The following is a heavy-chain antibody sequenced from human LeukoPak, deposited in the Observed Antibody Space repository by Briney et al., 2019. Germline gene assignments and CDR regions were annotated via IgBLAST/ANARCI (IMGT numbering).Heavy chain of an antibody. CDR3: ARLGTAEGTLEDY. J-gene: IGHJ4*02. Sequence: PGGSLRLSCAASGFTFSNYWMSWVRQPPGKGLEWVANIKHDGSEKYCVDSVEGRFTISRDNAKNSLHLQMNSLRAEDTAVYYCARLGTAEGTLEDYWVEGTLVTVSS. V-gene: IGHV3-7*01. CDR1: GFTFSNYW. D-gene: IGHD6-13*01. CDR2: IKHDGSEK.